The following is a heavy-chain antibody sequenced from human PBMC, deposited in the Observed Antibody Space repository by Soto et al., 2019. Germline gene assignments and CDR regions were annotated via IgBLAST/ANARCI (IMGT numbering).Heavy chain of an antibody. Sequence: EVQLLESGGGLVQPGGSLRLSCAASGFTFSSYAMSWVRQAPGKGLDWVSAISGSGGSTYYADSVKGRFTISRDNSKNTLYLQMNSLRAEDTAVYYCARGPGDDSSGYYFDAFDIWGQGTMVTVSS. CDR2: ISGSGGST. CDR1: GFTFSSYA. CDR3: ARGPGDDSSGYYFDAFDI. D-gene: IGHD3-22*01. V-gene: IGHV3-23*01. J-gene: IGHJ3*02.